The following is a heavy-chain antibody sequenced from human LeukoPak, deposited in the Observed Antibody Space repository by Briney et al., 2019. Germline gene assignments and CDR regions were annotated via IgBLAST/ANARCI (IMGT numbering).Heavy chain of an antibody. Sequence: GGSLRLSCSASGFDLSPYTMNWVRQAPGKGLEWVASIGSTSSYMYYGDSLKGRFTISRDNAKNTLYLQLGSLRAEDTATYYCARRVTTFLSWGQGTLVIVSS. CDR2: IGSTSSYM. V-gene: IGHV3-21*01. D-gene: IGHD4-17*01. CDR1: GFDLSPYT. J-gene: IGHJ4*02. CDR3: ARRVTTFLS.